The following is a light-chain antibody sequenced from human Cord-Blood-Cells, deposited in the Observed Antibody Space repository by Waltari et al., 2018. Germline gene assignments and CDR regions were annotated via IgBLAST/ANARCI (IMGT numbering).Light chain of an antibody. Sequence: QSALTQPASVSGSPGQSITIPCTGTSSHVGGYNYVSWYQQHPGKAPKLMIYDVSKRPSGVSNRFSGSKSGNTASLTISGLQAEDEADYYCSSYTSSSTFEVFGGGTKLTVL. CDR1: SSHVGGYNY. CDR3: SSYTSSSTFEV. CDR2: DVS. J-gene: IGLJ3*02. V-gene: IGLV2-14*01.